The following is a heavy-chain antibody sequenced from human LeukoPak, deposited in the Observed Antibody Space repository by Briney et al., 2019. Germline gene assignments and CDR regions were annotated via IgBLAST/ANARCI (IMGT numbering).Heavy chain of an antibody. CDR2: INAGNGNT. CDR3: ARVYMVRGVIIGY. J-gene: IGHJ4*02. V-gene: IGHV1-3*01. CDR1: GYTFTSYA. Sequence: ASVKVSCKASGYTFTSYAMHWVRQAPGQRLEWMGWINAGNGNTKYSQKFQGRVTITRDTSASTAYMELSSLRSEDTAVYYCARVYMVRGVIIGYWGQGTLVTVSS. D-gene: IGHD3-10*01.